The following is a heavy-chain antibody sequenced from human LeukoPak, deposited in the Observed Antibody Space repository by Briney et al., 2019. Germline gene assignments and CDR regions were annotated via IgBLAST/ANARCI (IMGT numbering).Heavy chain of an antibody. Sequence: PGGSLRLSCAASGFTFSDFYMSWIRQAPGKGLEWVSYISSSGSTIYYADSVKGRFTISRDNAKNSLYLQMNSLRAEDTAVYYCARTTDWGNYFDYWGQGTLVTVSS. V-gene: IGHV3-11*04. CDR1: GFTFSDFY. CDR3: ARTTDWGNYFDY. D-gene: IGHD2-21*01. J-gene: IGHJ4*02. CDR2: ISSSGSTI.